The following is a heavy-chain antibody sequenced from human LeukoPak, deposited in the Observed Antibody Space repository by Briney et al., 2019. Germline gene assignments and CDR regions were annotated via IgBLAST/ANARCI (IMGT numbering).Heavy chain of an antibody. J-gene: IGHJ4*02. D-gene: IGHD3-22*01. V-gene: IGHV1-18*01. CDR1: GYTFTSYA. CDR2: ISAYNGNT. Sequence: ASVKVSCKASGYTFTSYAMNWVRQAPGQGLEWMGWISAYNGNTNYAQKLQGRVTMTRDMSTSTVYMELSSLRSEDTAVYYCARELHYYDSSGYTDYWGQGTLVTVSS. CDR3: ARELHYYDSSGYTDY.